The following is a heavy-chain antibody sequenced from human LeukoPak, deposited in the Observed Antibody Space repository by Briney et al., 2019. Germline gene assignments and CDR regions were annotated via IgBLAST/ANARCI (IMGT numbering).Heavy chain of an antibody. CDR1: GFTFSSYW. CDR3: ARGHGDYSGGGAFDI. D-gene: IGHD4-17*01. CDR2: IKQDGSEK. J-gene: IGHJ3*02. Sequence: GGSLRLSCAASGFTFSSYWMSWVRQAPGKGLEWVANIKQDGSEKYYVDSVKGRFTISRDNAKNSLYLQMNSLRAEDTAVYYCARGHGDYSGGGAFDIWGQGTMVTVSS. V-gene: IGHV3-7*01.